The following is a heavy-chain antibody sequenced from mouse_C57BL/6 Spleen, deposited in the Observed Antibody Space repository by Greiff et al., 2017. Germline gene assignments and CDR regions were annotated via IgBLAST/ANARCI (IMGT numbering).Heavy chain of an antibody. CDR1: GFSLTSYA. J-gene: IGHJ2*01. CDR3: AREGYYDYDDGHFDY. CDR2: IWTGGGT. V-gene: IGHV2-9-1*01. Sequence: VKLQESGPGLVAPSQSLSITCTVSGFSLTSYAISWVRQPPGKGLEWLGVIWTGGGTNYNSALKSRLSISKDNSKSQVFLKMNSLQTDDTARYYCAREGYYDYDDGHFDYWGQGTTLTVSS. D-gene: IGHD2-4*01.